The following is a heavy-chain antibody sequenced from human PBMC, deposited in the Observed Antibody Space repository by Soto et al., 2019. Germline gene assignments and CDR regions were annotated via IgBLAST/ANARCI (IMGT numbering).Heavy chain of an antibody. CDR1: GYTFTSYD. CDR2: MNPDSGNT. V-gene: IGHV1-8*01. D-gene: IGHD2-15*01. CDR3: ARGRVAGLDS. Sequence: GASVKVSCKASGYTFTSYDLNWVRQATGQGLEWMGWMNPDSGNTGYPQKFQGRVTMTRNTSISTAYMELNSLRSEDTAVYYCARGRVAGLDSWGQGTLVTVSS. J-gene: IGHJ4*02.